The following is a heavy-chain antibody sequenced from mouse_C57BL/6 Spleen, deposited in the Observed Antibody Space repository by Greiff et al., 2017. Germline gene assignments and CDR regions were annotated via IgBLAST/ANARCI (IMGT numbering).Heavy chain of an antibody. D-gene: IGHD2-3*01. Sequence: EVQLQESGPELVKPGASVKMSCRTSGYTFTDYNMHWVKQSHGKSLEWIGYINPNNGGTSYNQKFKGKATLTVNKSSTTAYMGLRSLTSEDSAVYYCARSRDGYYWYFDVWGTGTTVTVSS. CDR3: ARSRDGYYWYFDV. CDR1: GYTFTDYN. J-gene: IGHJ1*03. CDR2: INPNNGGT. V-gene: IGHV1-22*01.